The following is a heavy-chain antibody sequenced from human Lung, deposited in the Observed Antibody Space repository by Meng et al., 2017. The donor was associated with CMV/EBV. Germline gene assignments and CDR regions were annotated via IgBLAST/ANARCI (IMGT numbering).Heavy chain of an antibody. V-gene: IGHV3-21*01. Sequence: GGSLRLSCAASGFTFSNYGMNWVRQAPGKGLERLSSISSSSSFKDYADSVKGRFTISRDNAKNSLYLQMNNLRAEDTAVYYCARDSGGLYGSGSYYYYGLDVWGQGTTVTGSS. D-gene: IGHD3-10*01. J-gene: IGHJ6*02. CDR1: GFTFSNYG. CDR3: ARDSGGLYGSGSYYYYGLDV. CDR2: ISSSSSFK.